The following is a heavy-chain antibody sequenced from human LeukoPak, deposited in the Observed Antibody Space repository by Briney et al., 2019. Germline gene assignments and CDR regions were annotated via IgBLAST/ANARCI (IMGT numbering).Heavy chain of an antibody. CDR3: AREANCSGGSCYSGTLDY. J-gene: IGHJ4*02. Sequence: GASVKVSCKASGYTFTSYGISWVRQAPGQGLEWMGWISAYNGNTNYAQKLQGRVTMTTDTSTSTAYMELRSLRSDDTAVYYCAREANCSGGSCYSGTLDYWGQGTLVTVSS. D-gene: IGHD2-15*01. CDR2: ISAYNGNT. CDR1: GYTFTSYG. V-gene: IGHV1-18*01.